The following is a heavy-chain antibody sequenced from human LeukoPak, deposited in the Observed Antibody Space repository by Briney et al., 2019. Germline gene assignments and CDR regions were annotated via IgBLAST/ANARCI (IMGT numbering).Heavy chain of an antibody. D-gene: IGHD3-3*01. CDR1: GFTVSSNY. CDR2: ISSGGAT. J-gene: IGHJ6*03. Sequence: GGSLRLSCAASGFTVSSNYMSWVRQAPGKGLEWVSTISSGGATYYVDSVKGRFTNSRDNSKNTLYLQVNSLRNEDTAVYYCARQAHWSGYYSTGYYYYYMDVWGQGTTATVSS. V-gene: IGHV3-66*02. CDR3: ARQAHWSGYYSTGYYYYYMDV.